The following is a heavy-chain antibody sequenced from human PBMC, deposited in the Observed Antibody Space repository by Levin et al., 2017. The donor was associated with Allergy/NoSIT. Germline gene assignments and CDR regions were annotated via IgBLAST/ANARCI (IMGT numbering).Heavy chain of an antibody. V-gene: IGHV3-7*04. CDR3: ARGPYAFDT. CDR2: IKQDGTEK. J-gene: IGHJ3*02. Sequence: GESLKISWVVSGISFSSYWMSWVRQAPGKGLEWVANIKQDGTEKHYVDSVKGRFTISRDNAEDSLYLQMNNLRVEDTAVYYCARGPYAFDTWGQGTMVSVS. CDR1: GISFSSYW.